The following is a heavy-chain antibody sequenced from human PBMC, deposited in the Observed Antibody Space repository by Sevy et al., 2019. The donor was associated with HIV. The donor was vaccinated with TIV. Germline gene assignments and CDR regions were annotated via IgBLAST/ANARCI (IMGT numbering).Heavy chain of an antibody. J-gene: IGHJ3*02. V-gene: IGHV6-1*01. CDR1: GDSVSSNSAA. CDR2: TYYRSKWYN. D-gene: IGHD6-13*01. Sequence: SQTLSLTCAISGDSVSSNSAAWNWIRQSPSRGLEWLGRTYYRSKWYNDYAVSVKSRITINPDTSKNQFSLQLNSVTPEDTAVYYCARDKAEAGTAWGAFDIWGQGTMVTVSS. CDR3: ARDKAEAGTAWGAFDI.